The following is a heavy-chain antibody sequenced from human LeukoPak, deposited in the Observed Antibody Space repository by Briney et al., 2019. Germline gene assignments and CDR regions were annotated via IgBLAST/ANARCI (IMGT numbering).Heavy chain of an antibody. CDR3: AETSWEGENY. D-gene: IGHD1-26*01. Sequence: ASVKVSCKVSGYTLTELSMHWVRQAPGKGLEWMGGFDPEDGETIYAQKFQGRVTMTEDTSTDTAYMELSRLRSDDTAVYYCAETSWEGENYWGQGTLVTVSS. J-gene: IGHJ4*02. CDR2: FDPEDGET. CDR1: GYTLTELS. V-gene: IGHV1-24*01.